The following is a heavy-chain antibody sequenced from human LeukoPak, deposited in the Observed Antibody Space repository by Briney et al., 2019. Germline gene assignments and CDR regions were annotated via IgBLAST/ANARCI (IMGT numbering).Heavy chain of an antibody. CDR3: ARDATYNWNWDLP. V-gene: IGHV3-7*01. J-gene: IGHJ5*02. Sequence: PGGSLRLSCAASGLTFSSYWMSWVRQAPGKGLEWVANIKKDGSEKYYVDSVKGRFTISRDNAKNSLYLQMNSLRAEDTAVYYCARDATYNWNWDLPWGQGTLVTVSS. CDR2: IKKDGSEK. CDR1: GLTFSSYW. D-gene: IGHD1-7*01.